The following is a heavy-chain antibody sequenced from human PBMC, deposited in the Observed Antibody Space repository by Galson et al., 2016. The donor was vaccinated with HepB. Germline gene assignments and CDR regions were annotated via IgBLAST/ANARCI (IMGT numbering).Heavy chain of an antibody. Sequence: SLRLSCAASGFTFSTYGMHWVRQAPGKGLEWAALISYDGKSESYADSVKGRVTISRDNSKNTLYLQMHSLRGEDTAVYYCARDPDKWNFRTIDHWGQGTLVTVSS. CDR2: ISYDGKSE. V-gene: IGHV3-30*03. J-gene: IGHJ4*02. CDR1: GFTFSTYG. CDR3: ARDPDKWNFRTIDH. D-gene: IGHD1-7*01.